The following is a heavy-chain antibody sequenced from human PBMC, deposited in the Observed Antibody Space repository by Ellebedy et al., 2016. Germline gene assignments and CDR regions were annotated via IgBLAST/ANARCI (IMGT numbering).Heavy chain of an antibody. D-gene: IGHD7-27*01. V-gene: IGHV3-33*01. CDR1: AFSFSYYG. J-gene: IGHJ1*01. CDR2: MRSDESTA. CDR3: ARDIEVLSGAYFQH. Sequence: GGSLRLXCAASAFSFSYYGMHWVRQAPGKGLEWVAAMRSDESTAYYADSVKGRFIVSRDNSKNTLYLQMNSLKAEDTAIYYCARDIEVLSGAYFQHWGQGTLLTVSS.